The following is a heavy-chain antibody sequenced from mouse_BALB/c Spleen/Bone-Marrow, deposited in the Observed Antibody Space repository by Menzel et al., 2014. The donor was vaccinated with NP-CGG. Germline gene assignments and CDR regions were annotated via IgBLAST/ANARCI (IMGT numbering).Heavy chain of an antibody. Sequence: EVQGVESGGGLVKPGGSLKLSCAASGFAFSGNDMSWVRQTPEKRLEWVAYISSGGGSTYYPDTVKGRFTISRDNAKNTLYLQMNSLKSEDTAVYYCARQRGYAYAMDYWGQGTSVTVSS. V-gene: IGHV5-12-1*01. D-gene: IGHD2-2*01. CDR1: GFAFSGND. CDR2: ISSGGGST. CDR3: ARQRGYAYAMDY. J-gene: IGHJ4*01.